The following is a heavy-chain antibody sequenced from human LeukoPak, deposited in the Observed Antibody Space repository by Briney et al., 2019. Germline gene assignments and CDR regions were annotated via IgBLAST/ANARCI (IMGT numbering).Heavy chain of an antibody. V-gene: IGHV4-39*01. Sequence: SETLSLTCTVSGGSISSSIYYRGWIRKPPGKGLEWLGSIFYSGCTYYNPSLKSRVNISVDTSKNQFSLKLSSVTAADTAVYYCARGPTTYYNFWGGPVFDYWGQGTLVTVSS. D-gene: IGHD3-3*01. J-gene: IGHJ4*02. CDR2: IFYSGCT. CDR3: ARGPTTYYNFWGGPVFDY. CDR1: GGSISSSIYY.